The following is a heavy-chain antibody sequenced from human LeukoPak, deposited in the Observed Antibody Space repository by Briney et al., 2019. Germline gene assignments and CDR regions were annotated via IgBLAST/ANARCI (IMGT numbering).Heavy chain of an antibody. Sequence: GSLRLSCAASGFTFSIYEMNWVRQAPGKGLECGSYITSSGSTIYYADSVQGRFTISRDNAKISLYLQMNSLRAEDTDIYYCARANYDSRAYTYYFDSWGQGTLVTVSS. V-gene: IGHV3-48*03. CDR1: GFTFSIYE. J-gene: IGHJ4*02. CDR3: ARANYDSRAYTYYFDS. CDR2: ITSSGSTI. D-gene: IGHD3-22*01.